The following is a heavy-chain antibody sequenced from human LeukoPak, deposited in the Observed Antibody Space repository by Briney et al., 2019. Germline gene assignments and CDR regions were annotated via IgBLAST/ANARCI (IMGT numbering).Heavy chain of an antibody. Sequence: HAGGSLRLSCAASGFTFRSYSMNWVRQAPGKGLEWVSYISSSSSTIYYADSVKGRFTISRDNAKNSLYLQMNSLRDEDTAVYYCARARYYYDSSGYFADYLGQGTRVTVSS. CDR2: ISSSSSTI. V-gene: IGHV3-48*02. D-gene: IGHD3-22*01. CDR3: ARARYYYDSSGYFADY. CDR1: GFTFRSYS. J-gene: IGHJ4*02.